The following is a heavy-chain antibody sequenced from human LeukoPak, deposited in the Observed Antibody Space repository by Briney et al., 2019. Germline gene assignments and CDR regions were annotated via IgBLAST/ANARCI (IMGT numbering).Heavy chain of an antibody. Sequence: ASVKVSCKASGYTFTGYYMHWVRQAPGQGLGWMGWINPNSGGTNYAQKFQGRVTMTRDTSISTAYMELSRLRSDDTAVYYCARGMYYDFWSGYYTRSWTVFDYWGQGTLVTVSS. CDR1: GYTFTGYY. D-gene: IGHD3-3*01. V-gene: IGHV1-2*02. CDR3: ARGMYYDFWSGYYTRSWTVFDY. CDR2: INPNSGGT. J-gene: IGHJ4*02.